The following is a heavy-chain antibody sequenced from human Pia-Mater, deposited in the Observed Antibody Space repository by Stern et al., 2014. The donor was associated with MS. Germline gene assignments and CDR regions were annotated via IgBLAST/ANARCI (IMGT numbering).Heavy chain of an antibody. Sequence: VQLVESGGGLVQPGGSLRLSCAASGFTFSSYWMHWVRQAPGKGLVWSSRINIDGSRTSYADSVKGRFTISRDNAKNTLYLQMNSLRAEDTAVYYCASGYSSGWVFDYWGQGTLVTVSS. CDR1: GFTFSSYW. CDR2: INIDGSRT. V-gene: IGHV3-74*02. CDR3: ASGYSSGWVFDY. J-gene: IGHJ4*02. D-gene: IGHD6-19*01.